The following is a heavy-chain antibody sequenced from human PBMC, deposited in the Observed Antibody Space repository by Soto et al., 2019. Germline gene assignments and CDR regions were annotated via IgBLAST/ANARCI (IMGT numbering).Heavy chain of an antibody. CDR1: GFTFSSYG. D-gene: IGHD5-12*01. Sequence: QVQLVESGGGVVQPGRSLRLSCAASGFTFSSYGMHWVRQAPGKGLEWVAVIWYDGSNKYYADSVKGRFTISRDNSKNTLYLQMNSLRAEDTAVYYCASGSGYDLGVDYWGQGTLVTVSS. CDR3: ASGSGYDLGVDY. CDR2: IWYDGSNK. J-gene: IGHJ4*02. V-gene: IGHV3-33*01.